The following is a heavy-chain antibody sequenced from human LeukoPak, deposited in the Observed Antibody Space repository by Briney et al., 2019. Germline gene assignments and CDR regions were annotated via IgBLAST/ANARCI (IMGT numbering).Heavy chain of an antibody. CDR1: GFSLTTTGVG. J-gene: IGHJ4*02. CDR3: AHKGRGSGSYNM. D-gene: IGHD3-10*01. V-gene: IGHV2-5*01. Sequence: SGPTLVNPTQTLTLTCTFSGFSLTTTGVGVAWIRQPPGKALEWLAVSYWNNDKSYSPSLKSRLTITKDTSKNQVVLKMTNMEPVDTATYYCAHKGRGSGSYNMWGQGTPVTVSS. CDR2: SYWNNDK.